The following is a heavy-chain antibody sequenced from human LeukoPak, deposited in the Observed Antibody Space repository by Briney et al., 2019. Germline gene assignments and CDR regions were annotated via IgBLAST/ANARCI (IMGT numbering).Heavy chain of an antibody. J-gene: IGHJ4*02. CDR2: TYYTSKWYS. D-gene: IGHD6-19*01. Sequence: SQTLSLTSALSGDTVSSNSAAWKWIRQPPSSCLEWVGRTYYTSKWYSDYAVSVKSPLTITPDTSKNQSSLQLNSVTPEDTAVYYGARDSSGWRSIFDCWGQGTLVSVSS. CDR1: GDTVSSNSAA. V-gene: IGHV6-1*01. CDR3: ARDSSGWRSIFDC.